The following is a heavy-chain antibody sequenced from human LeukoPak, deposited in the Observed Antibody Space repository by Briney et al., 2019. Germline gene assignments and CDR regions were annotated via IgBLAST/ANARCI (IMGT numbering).Heavy chain of an antibody. Sequence: PSETLSLTCTVSGGSISSSSYYWGWISRPPWKGLEWIGSIYYSGSTYYNPSLKSRVTISVDTSKNQFSLKLHSVTAADTAVYCCARSKVGATFDYWGQGTLVTVSS. CDR1: GGSISSSSYY. CDR2: IYYSGST. CDR3: ARSKVGATFDY. V-gene: IGHV4-39*01. J-gene: IGHJ4*02. D-gene: IGHD1-26*01.